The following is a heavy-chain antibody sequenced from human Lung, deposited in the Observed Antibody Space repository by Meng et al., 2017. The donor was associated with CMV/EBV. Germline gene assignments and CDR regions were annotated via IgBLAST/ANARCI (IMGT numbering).Heavy chain of an antibody. Sequence: GSLRLXXTVSGGSVSTSSSYWSWIRQPPGKGLEWIGFIYNSGSTNDNPSLKSRVTISVDTSKNQFSLKLTSVTVADTAVYYCARGFYDFWSGFGAVDYWGQGXLVXVSS. D-gene: IGHD3-3*01. CDR3: ARGFYDFWSGFGAVDY. V-gene: IGHV4-61*01. J-gene: IGHJ4*02. CDR2: IYNSGST. CDR1: GGSVSTSSSY.